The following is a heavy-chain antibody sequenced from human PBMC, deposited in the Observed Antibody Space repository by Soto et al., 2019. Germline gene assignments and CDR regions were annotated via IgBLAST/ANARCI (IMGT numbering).Heavy chain of an antibody. CDR3: ARARLRAVYAFDI. V-gene: IGHV4-31*03. J-gene: IGHJ3*02. CDR1: GGSVSSGAYY. D-gene: IGHD5-12*01. Sequence: QVQLQESDAGLVKASQTLSLTCTVSGGSVSSGAYYWTWIRQRPGKGLEWIGYIYYSGSTYYSPSLKSRLSISLDTSKNQFSLRLSSVTAADTAMYYCARARLRAVYAFDIWGQGTMVTLSS. CDR2: IYYSGST.